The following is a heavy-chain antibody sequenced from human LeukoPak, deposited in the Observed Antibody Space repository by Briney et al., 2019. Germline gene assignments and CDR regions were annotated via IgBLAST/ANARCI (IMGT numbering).Heavy chain of an antibody. CDR2: IYPGDSDT. J-gene: IGHJ4*02. Sequence: GESLKISCKGSGYIFTNHWIGWVRQMPGKGLEWMGIIYPGDSDTRYSPSFQGQVTISADKSISTAYLQWSSLKASDTAMYYCARGAYYYDSSGYEGYYFDYWGQGTLVTVSS. CDR1: GYIFTNHW. D-gene: IGHD3-22*01. CDR3: ARGAYYYDSSGYEGYYFDY. V-gene: IGHV5-51*01.